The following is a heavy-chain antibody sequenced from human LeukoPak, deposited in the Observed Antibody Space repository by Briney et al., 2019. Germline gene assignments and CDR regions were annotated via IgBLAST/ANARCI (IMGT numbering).Heavy chain of an antibody. Sequence: GGSLRLSCAASGFSFTDYDMHWVRQATGGGLEWVSSIGKAGDTYYADSVKGRFTIPRENANNHFYLQMNSLRAGDTAVYFCASLGDSIYWGQGTLVTVSS. CDR3: ASLGDSIY. CDR2: IGKAGDT. J-gene: IGHJ4*02. CDR1: GFSFTDYD. D-gene: IGHD1-26*01. V-gene: IGHV3-13*01.